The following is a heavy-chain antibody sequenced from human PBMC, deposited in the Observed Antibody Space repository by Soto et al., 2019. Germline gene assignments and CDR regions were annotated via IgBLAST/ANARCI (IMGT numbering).Heavy chain of an antibody. J-gene: IGHJ3*02. D-gene: IGHD2-2*01. V-gene: IGHV4-59*01. CDR1: GGSISSYY. CDR2: IYYSGST. CDR3: ARAEGYCSSTSCALGAFDI. Sequence: PSETLSLTCTVSGGSISSYYWSWIRQPPGKGLEWIGYIYYSGSTNYNPSLKSRVTISVDTSKNQFSLKLSSVTAADTAVYYCARAEGYCSSTSCALGAFDIWGQGTMVTVS.